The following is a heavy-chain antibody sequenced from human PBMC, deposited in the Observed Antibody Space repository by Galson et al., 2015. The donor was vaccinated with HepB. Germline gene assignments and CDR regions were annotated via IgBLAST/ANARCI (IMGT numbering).Heavy chain of an antibody. V-gene: IGHV3-30*18. CDR2: ISYDGSNK. D-gene: IGHD6-13*01. CDR1: GFIFSNYG. CDR3: TKDPRASSTRNYFDF. Sequence: SLRLSCAASGFIFSNYGMHWVRQAPGKGLEWVAGISYDGSNKYHADSVKGRFTISRDNSKNTLYLQMNSLWAEDTAVYFCTKDPRASSTRNYFDFWGQGTLVTVSS. J-gene: IGHJ4*02.